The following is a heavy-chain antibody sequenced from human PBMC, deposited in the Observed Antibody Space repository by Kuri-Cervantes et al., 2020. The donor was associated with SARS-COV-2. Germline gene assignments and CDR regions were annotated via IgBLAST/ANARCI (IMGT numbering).Heavy chain of an antibody. CDR3: ATPSGGYSYGPYYYGMDV. J-gene: IGHJ6*02. D-gene: IGHD5-18*01. Sequence: SETLSLTCTVSGGSISGSSYYWGWIRQPPGKGLEWIGSIYYSGSTYYNPSLKSRVTISVDTSKNQFSLKLSSVTAADTAVYYCATPSGGYSYGPYYYGMDVWGQGTTVTVSS. V-gene: IGHV4-39*01. CDR1: GGSISGSSYY. CDR2: IYYSGST.